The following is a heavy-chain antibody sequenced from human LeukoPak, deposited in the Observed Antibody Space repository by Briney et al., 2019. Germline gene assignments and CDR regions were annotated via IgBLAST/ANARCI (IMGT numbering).Heavy chain of an antibody. D-gene: IGHD1-26*01. V-gene: IGHV1-18*01. CDR2: ISAYNGNT. Sequence: GASVKVSCKASGYTLTSYGISWVRQAPGQGLEWMGWISAYNGNTNYAQKLQGRVTMTTDTSTSTAYMELSSLRSEDTAVYYCARETAGATTQESLDIWGQGTMVTVSS. CDR1: GYTLTSYG. J-gene: IGHJ3*02. CDR3: ARETAGATTQESLDI.